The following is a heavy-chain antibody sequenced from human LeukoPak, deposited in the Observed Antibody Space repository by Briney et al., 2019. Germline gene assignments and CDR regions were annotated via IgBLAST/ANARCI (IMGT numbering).Heavy chain of an antibody. CDR1: GVSINSYY. CDR3: ARDDRYSGSYED. V-gene: IGHV4-59*12. Sequence: SETLSLTCTVSGVSINSYYWTWIRQPPGKGLEWIASINYSGSTIYNASLKSRVTISVDTSKNQFSLKLTSVTAADTAVYYCARDDRYSGSYEDWGQGTLVTVSS. J-gene: IGHJ4*02. CDR2: INYSGST. D-gene: IGHD1-26*01.